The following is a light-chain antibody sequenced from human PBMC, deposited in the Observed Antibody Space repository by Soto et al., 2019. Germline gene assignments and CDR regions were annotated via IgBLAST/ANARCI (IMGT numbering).Light chain of an antibody. J-gene: IGKJ5*01. CDR1: QSVSIH. CDR3: QQHGGSPIT. CDR2: EAS. Sequence: EIVWTQSPATLSLSPGERATLSCRASQSVSIHVAWYQQKGGRAPRLLIYEASTRATGIPARFSGSGSGTDFTLTISRLEPEDFAVYYCQQHGGSPITFGQGTRLEIK. V-gene: IGKV3-20*01.